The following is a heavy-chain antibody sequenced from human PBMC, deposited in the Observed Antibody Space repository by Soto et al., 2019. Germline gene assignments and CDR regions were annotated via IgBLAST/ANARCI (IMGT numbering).Heavy chain of an antibody. J-gene: IGHJ6*02. CDR1: GGSFSGYY. D-gene: IGHD3-10*01. CDR2: INHSGST. Sequence: PSETLSLTCAVYGGSFSGYYWSWIRQPPGKGLEWIGEINHSGSTNYNPSLKSRVTISVDTSKNQFSLKLSSVTAADTAVYYCARGTHRLYYYYYYGMDVWGQGTTVTVSS. V-gene: IGHV4-34*01. CDR3: ARGTHRLYYYYYYGMDV.